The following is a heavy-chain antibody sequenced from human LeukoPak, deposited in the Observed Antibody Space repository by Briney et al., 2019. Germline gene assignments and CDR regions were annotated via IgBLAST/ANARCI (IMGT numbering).Heavy chain of an antibody. CDR3: ARVPSYGDYEFYFDY. D-gene: IGHD4-17*01. J-gene: IGHJ4*02. V-gene: IGHV4-59*01. Sequence: SEILSLTCTVYGGSISSYYWSWIRQPPGKGLEWNGYIYYSGSTNYNPSLKSRVTISVDTSKNQFSLKLSSVTAADTAVYYCARVPSYGDYEFYFDYWGQGTLVTVSS. CDR2: IYYSGST. CDR1: GGSISSYY.